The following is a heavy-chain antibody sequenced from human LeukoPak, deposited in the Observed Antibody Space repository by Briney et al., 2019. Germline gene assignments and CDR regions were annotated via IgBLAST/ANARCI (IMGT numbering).Heavy chain of an antibody. V-gene: IGHV4-39*01. CDR2: IYYSGST. D-gene: IGHD4-23*01. Sequence: SETLSLTCTVSGGSISSSSYYWGWIRQPPGKGLEWIGSIYYSGSTYYNPSLKSRVTISVDTSKNQFSLKLSSVTAADTAAYYCARHTDYGGNSVLGYWGQGTLVTVSS. CDR3: ARHTDYGGNSVLGY. CDR1: GGSISSSSYY. J-gene: IGHJ4*02.